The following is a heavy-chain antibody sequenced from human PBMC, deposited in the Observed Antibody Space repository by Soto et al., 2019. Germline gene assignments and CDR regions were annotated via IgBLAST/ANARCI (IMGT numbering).Heavy chain of an antibody. CDR2: ISSGSSTI. CDR3: TRSAYMDV. J-gene: IGHJ6*03. V-gene: IGHV3-48*01. D-gene: IGHD2-2*01. CDR1: GFTFSTYS. Sequence: GGSLRLSCAASGFTFSTYSMNWVRQAPGKGLEWVSYISSGSSTIYYADSVKGRFTISRDNAKDSLYLQMDSLRAEDTAVYYATRSAYMDVWGTGTTVTVSS.